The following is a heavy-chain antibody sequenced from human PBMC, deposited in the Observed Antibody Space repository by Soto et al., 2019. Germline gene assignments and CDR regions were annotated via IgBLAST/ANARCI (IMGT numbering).Heavy chain of an antibody. Sequence: QLQLQESGPGLVKPSETLSLTCTVSGGSISSSSYYWGWIRQPPGKGLEWIGSIYYSGSTYYNPSLKSRVTISVDTSKNQFSLKLSTVTAADTAVYYCARRAVKEWFPEPSVWFDPWGQGTLVTVSS. D-gene: IGHD3-3*01. CDR3: ARRAVKEWFPEPSVWFDP. CDR2: IYYSGST. J-gene: IGHJ5*02. CDR1: GGSISSSSYY. V-gene: IGHV4-39*01.